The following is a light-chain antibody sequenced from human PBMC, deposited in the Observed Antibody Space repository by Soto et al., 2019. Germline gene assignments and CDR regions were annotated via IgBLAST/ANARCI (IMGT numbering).Light chain of an antibody. CDR3: QQYNNWPRT. CDR2: GAS. CDR1: QSITSS. J-gene: IGKJ1*01. Sequence: EIVLTQSPGILSLSPGERASLSCGASQSITSSFLAWYQQKPGQAPRLLISGASTGATGIPARFSGSGSGTEFTLTISSLQSEDFAVYYCQQYNNWPRTFGQGTKVDIK. V-gene: IGKV3-15*01.